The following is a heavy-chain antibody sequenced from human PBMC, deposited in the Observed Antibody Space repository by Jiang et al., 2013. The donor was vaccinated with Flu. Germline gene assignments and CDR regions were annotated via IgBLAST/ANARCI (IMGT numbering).Heavy chain of an antibody. Sequence: LLKPSETLSLTCTVSGGSISSSSYYWGWIRQPPGKGLEWIGSIYYSGSTYYNPSLKSRVTISVDTSKNQFSLKLSSVTAADTAVYYCARVRRYSSGPPDAFDIWGQGTMVTVSS. CDR3: ARVRRYSSGPPDAFDI. CDR1: GGSISSSSYY. J-gene: IGHJ3*02. D-gene: IGHD6-19*01. CDR2: IYYSGST. V-gene: IGHV4-39*07.